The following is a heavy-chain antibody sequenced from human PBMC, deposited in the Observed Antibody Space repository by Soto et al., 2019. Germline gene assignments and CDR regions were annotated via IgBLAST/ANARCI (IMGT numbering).Heavy chain of an antibody. J-gene: IGHJ4*02. V-gene: IGHV4-39*01. D-gene: IGHD5-18*01. CDR1: GGSISSSSYY. CDR3: ASGYLVYYFDY. Sequence: PSETLALTCTVSGGSISSSSYYWGWIRQPPGKGLEWIGSIYYSGSTYYNPSLKSRVTISVDTSKNQFSLKLSSVTAADTAVYYCASGYLVYYFDYWGQGTLVTVYS. CDR2: IYYSGST.